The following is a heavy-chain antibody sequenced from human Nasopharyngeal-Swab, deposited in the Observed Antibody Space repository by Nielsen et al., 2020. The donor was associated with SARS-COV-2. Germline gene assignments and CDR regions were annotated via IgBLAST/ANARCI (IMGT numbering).Heavy chain of an antibody. CDR3: ARIAGRRSIYYYYMDV. V-gene: IGHV3-21*01. J-gene: IGHJ6*03. CDR2: ISGSGSYV. D-gene: IGHD6-13*01. Sequence: GESLKISCAGSGFTFNSYSMIWVRQVPGEGLEWVSSISGSGSYVYYADSVKGRFTISKDSAKNSLYLQMNSLRADDTAVYFCARIAGRRSIYYYYMDVWGTGTTVTVSS. CDR1: GFTFNSYS.